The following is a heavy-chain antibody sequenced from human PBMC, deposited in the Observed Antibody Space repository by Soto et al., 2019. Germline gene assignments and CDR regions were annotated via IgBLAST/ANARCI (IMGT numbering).Heavy chain of an antibody. D-gene: IGHD6-19*01. CDR3: ARTEDSSGWFRLHY. J-gene: IGHJ4*02. Sequence: ASVKVSCKASGYTFTSYAMHWVRQAPGQRLEWMGWINAGNGNTKYSQKFQGRVTITRDTSASTAYMELSSLRSEDTAVYYCARTEDSSGWFRLHYWGQGTLVTVSS. CDR1: GYTFTSYA. V-gene: IGHV1-3*01. CDR2: INAGNGNT.